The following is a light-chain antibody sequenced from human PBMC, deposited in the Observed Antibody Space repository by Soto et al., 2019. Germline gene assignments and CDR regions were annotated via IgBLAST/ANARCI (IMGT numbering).Light chain of an antibody. CDR2: EVS. CDR1: SSDVGGYNY. Sequence: QSALTQPPSGSGSPGQSVTISCTGTSSDVGGYNYVSWYQQHPGKAPKLMIYEVSKRPSGVPDRFSGSKSGNTASLTVSGLQPEDEADYYCSSYAGSNNPYVFGTGTKLTVL. J-gene: IGLJ1*01. V-gene: IGLV2-8*01. CDR3: SSYAGSNNPYV.